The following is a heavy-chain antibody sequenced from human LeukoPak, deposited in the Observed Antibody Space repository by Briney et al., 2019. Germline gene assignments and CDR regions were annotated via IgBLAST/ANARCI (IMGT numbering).Heavy chain of an antibody. D-gene: IGHD7-27*01. CDR1: GXSISTSSFY. CDR3: ARRPFNWGSGDAFDI. J-gene: IGHJ3*02. CDR2: IYYTGSI. Sequence: KPSETLSLTFTVSGXSISTSSFYWGWIRQPPEKGLEWIGSIYYTGSIYYNPSLKSRVTISVDTSKNQFSLKLSSLTAADTAVYYCARRPFNWGSGDAFDIWGQGTMVTVSS. V-gene: IGHV4-39*01.